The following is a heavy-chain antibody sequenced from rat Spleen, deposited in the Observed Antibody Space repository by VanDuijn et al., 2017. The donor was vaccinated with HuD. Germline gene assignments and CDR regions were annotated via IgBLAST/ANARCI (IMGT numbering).Heavy chain of an antibody. Sequence: QVQLKESGPGLVQPSETLSLTCNVSGFSLTTYSVSWVRQPSGKGPEWLGKMWYDGDTAYNSGLKSRLSISRDTSNNQVILTMNSLQTEDTATYFCTREGHNNWGAFAHWGQGTLVTVSS. V-gene: IGHV2-34*01. CDR3: TREGHNNWGAFAH. J-gene: IGHJ3*01. CDR2: MWYDGDT. CDR1: GFSLTTYS. D-gene: IGHD1-10*01.